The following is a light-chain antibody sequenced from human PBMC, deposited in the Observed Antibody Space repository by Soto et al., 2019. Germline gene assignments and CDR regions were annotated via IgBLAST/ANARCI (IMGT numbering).Light chain of an antibody. CDR3: HVWDTNTGV. CDR2: QDN. V-gene: IGLV3-1*01. CDR1: TLRNKY. J-gene: IGLJ1*01. Sequence: SYELTQTPSVSVSPGQTASITCSGDTLRNKYVFWYQQKPGQSPVVVIYQDNQRPSGIPERFSGSNSGNTATLTISGTQGMDEADYYCHVWDTNTGVFGTGTKLTVL.